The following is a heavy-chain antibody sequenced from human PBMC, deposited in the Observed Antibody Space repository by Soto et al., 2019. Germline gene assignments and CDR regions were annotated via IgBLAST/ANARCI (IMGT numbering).Heavy chain of an antibody. CDR2: IWYDGSNK. CDR1: GFTFSSYG. V-gene: IGHV3-33*01. CDR3: ARYGLPPVAGTVDY. Sequence: QVQLVESGGGVVQTGRSLRLSCAASGFTFSSYGMHWVRQAPGKGLEWVAVIWYDGSNKYYADSVKGRFTISRDNSKNTLYLQMNSLRAEDTAVYYCARYGLPPVAGTVDYWGQGTLVTVSS. J-gene: IGHJ4*02. D-gene: IGHD6-19*01.